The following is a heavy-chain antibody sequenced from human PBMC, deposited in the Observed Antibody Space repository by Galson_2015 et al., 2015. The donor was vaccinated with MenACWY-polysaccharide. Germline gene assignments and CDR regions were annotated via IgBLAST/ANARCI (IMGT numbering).Heavy chain of an antibody. CDR2: IYYSGST. Sequence: SETLSLTCTVSGGSISSSSYYWGWIRQPPGKGLEWIGNIYYSGSTYYNPSLKSRVTISVDTSKNQFSLKPSSVSAADTAVYYCARRDIAVASSAFDYWGQGAQVIVSS. CDR1: GGSISSSSYY. CDR3: ARRDIAVASSAFDY. V-gene: IGHV4-39*01. D-gene: IGHD6-19*01. J-gene: IGHJ4*02.